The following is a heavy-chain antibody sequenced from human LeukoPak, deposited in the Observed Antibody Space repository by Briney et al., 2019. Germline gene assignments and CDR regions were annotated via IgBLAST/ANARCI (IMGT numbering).Heavy chain of an antibody. V-gene: IGHV1-69*05. CDR1: GGTFSNYA. J-gene: IGHJ4*02. CDR2: IIPIFGTA. D-gene: IGHD3-9*01. Sequence: GSSVKVSCXASGGTFSNYAISWVRQARGQGLEWMGGIIPIFGTANYAQKFQGRVTITTDESTSTAYMELSSLRSEDTAVYYCARARYYDILTGYYHFDYWGQGTLVTVSS. CDR3: ARARYYDILTGYYHFDY.